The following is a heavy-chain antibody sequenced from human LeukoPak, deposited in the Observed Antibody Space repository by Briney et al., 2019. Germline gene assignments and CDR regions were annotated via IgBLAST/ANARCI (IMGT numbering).Heavy chain of an antibody. CDR1: GYTFTGYY. V-gene: IGHV1-2*02. CDR2: INPNSGGT. Sequence: ASVKVSCKASGYTFTGYYMHWVRQAPGQGLEWMGWINPNSGGTNYAQKFQGRVTMTRDTSISTAYMELSRLRSDGTAVYYCARGVVGSYYYDSSGYYFDYWGQGTLVTVSS. J-gene: IGHJ4*02. D-gene: IGHD3-22*01. CDR3: ARGVVGSYYYDSSGYYFDY.